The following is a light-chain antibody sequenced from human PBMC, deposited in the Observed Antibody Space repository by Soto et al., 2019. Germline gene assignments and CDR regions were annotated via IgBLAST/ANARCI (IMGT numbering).Light chain of an antibody. J-gene: IGLJ1*01. Sequence: QSLLTQPASLSGSPGQSITISCTGTSSDIGAYDYVSWFQQHPGKAPKLMISEVNNRPSGVSNRFSGSKSGNTAYLTISGLQVEDEAEYFFFLFTTATTHVFGIAPKVTLL. V-gene: IGLV2-14*01. CDR2: EVN. CDR3: FLFTTATTHV. CDR1: SSDIGAYDY.